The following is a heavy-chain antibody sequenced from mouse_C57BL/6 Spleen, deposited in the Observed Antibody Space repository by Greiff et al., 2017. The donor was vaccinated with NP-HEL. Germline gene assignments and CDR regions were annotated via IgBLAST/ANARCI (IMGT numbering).Heavy chain of an antibody. Sequence: EVKLVESGGGLVQPGGSLSLSCAASGFTFTDYYMSWVRQPPGKALEWLGFIRNKANGYTTEYSASEKGRFTISRDNSQSILYLQMNALRAEDSATYYCANIYDGYYVLSYWGQGTLVTVSA. CDR1: GFTFTDYY. V-gene: IGHV7-3*01. J-gene: IGHJ3*01. D-gene: IGHD2-3*01. CDR3: ANIYDGYYVLSY. CDR2: IRNKANGYTT.